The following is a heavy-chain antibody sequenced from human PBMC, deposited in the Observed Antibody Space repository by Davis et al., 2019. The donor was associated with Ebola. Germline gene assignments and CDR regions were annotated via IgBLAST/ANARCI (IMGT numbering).Heavy chain of an antibody. J-gene: IGHJ4*02. CDR2: VYYSGST. V-gene: IGHV4-39*07. CDR1: GGSINSGTYY. Sequence: SETLSLTCSVSGGSINSGTYYWGWVRQPPGKGLEWVGTVYYSGSTYYNPSLKSRVTISVDTSKNQFSLKLSSVTAADTAVYYCARARGSSGYTARYYFDYWGQGTLVTVSS. D-gene: IGHD3-22*01. CDR3: ARARGSSGYTARYYFDY.